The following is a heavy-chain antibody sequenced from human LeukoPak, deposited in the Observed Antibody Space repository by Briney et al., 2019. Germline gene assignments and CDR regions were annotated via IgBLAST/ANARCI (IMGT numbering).Heavy chain of an antibody. CDR1: GFTFSSYS. CDR2: INSSSSYI. CDR3: ARLLRNYFDY. D-gene: IGHD4-17*01. V-gene: IGHV3-21*04. J-gene: IGHJ4*02. Sequence: PGGSLRLSCAASGFTFSSYSMNWVRQAPGKGLEWVSSINSSSSYIYSADSVKGRFTISRDNAKSSLYLQMDSLRAEGTAVYYCARLLRNYFDYGGQGTLVTVAS.